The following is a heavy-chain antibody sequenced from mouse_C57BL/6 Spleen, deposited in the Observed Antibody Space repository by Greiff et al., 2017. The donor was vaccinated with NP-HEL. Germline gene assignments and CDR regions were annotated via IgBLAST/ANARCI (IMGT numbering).Heavy chain of an antibody. CDR2: ISSGSSTI. CDR1: GFTFSDYG. Sequence: EVQVVESGGGLVKPGGSLKLSCAASGFTFSDYGMHWVRQAPEKGLEWVAYISSGSSTIYYADTVKGRFTISRDNAKNTLFLQMTSLRSEDTAMYYCARPAYYYGSRYYAMDYWGQGTSVTVSS. D-gene: IGHD1-1*01. CDR3: ARPAYYYGSRYYAMDY. V-gene: IGHV5-17*01. J-gene: IGHJ4*01.